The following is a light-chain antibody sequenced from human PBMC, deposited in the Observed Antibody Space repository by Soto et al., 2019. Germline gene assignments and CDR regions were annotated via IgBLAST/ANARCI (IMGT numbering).Light chain of an antibody. Sequence: EVVLTQSPGTLSLSPGERATLSCRASQSVSSNYLAWYQQKPGQAPRLLIYGAFTRATGIPDRFSGSGSGTDFTLTITRLEPEDIAVYYCQQYGRSPPLTFGGGTKVEMK. CDR2: GAF. J-gene: IGKJ4*01. V-gene: IGKV3-20*01. CDR1: QSVSSNY. CDR3: QQYGRSPPLT.